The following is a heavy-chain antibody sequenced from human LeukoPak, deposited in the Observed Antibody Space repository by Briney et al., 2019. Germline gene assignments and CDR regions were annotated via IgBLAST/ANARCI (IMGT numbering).Heavy chain of an antibody. CDR1: GGTVSSYA. D-gene: IGHD3-3*01. CDR2: TIPIFGTA. CDR3: ATTRTVWSGYYTAFDY. J-gene: IGHJ4*02. Sequence: ASVKVSCKASGGTVSSYAISWLRQSPGQGLEWMGGTIPIFGTANYAQKFQGRGTITTDESTSTAYMELSRLRSEDTAVYYCATTRTVWSGYYTAFDYWGQGTLVTVSS. V-gene: IGHV1-69*05.